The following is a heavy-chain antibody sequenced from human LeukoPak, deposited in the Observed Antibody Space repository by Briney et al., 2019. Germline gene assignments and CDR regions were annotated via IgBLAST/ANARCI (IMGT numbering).Heavy chain of an antibody. J-gene: IGHJ2*01. CDR3: ARDSPSWRYFDL. Sequence: SVKVSCKASGGTFSSYAISWVRQAPGQGLEWMGRIIPILGIANYAQKFQGRVTITADKSTSTAYMELSSLRSEDTAVYYCARDSPSWRYFDLWGRGTLVTVSS. CDR2: IIPILGIA. CDR1: GGTFSSYA. V-gene: IGHV1-69*04.